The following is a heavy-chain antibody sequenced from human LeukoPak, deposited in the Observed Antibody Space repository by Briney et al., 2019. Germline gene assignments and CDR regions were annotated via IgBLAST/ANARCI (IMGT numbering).Heavy chain of an antibody. CDR1: GDSIDSYY. Sequence: SETLSLTCTVSGDSIDSYYWSWIRQPPGEGLQWMGYVFYSGPTNYDASLKSRVAISVDRSKNQFSLKLTSVSAADTAVYYCAGRSARYFDSWGQGTPVTVSS. D-gene: IGHD1-26*01. V-gene: IGHV4-59*01. CDR3: AGRSARYFDS. J-gene: IGHJ4*02. CDR2: VFYSGPT.